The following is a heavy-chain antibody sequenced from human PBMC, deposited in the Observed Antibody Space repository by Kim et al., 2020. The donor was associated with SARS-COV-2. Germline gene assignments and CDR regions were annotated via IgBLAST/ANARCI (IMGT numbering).Heavy chain of an antibody. CDR2: IYYSGST. Sequence: SETLSLTCTVSGGSISSYYWSWIRQPPGKGLEWIGYIYYSGSTNYNPSLRSRVTISVDTSKNQFSLKLSSVTAADTAVYYCARARMGIGAAGMVYYYYGMDVWGQGTTVTVSS. D-gene: IGHD6-13*01. J-gene: IGHJ6*02. CDR3: ARARMGIGAAGMVYYYYGMDV. V-gene: IGHV4-59*13. CDR1: GGSISSYY.